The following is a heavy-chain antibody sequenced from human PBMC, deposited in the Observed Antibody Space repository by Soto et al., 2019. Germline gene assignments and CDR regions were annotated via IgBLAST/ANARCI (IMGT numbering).Heavy chain of an antibody. J-gene: IGHJ4*02. V-gene: IGHV3-48*01. CDR3: ARDSYCSSTSCRRFDY. CDR2: ISSSSSTI. D-gene: IGHD2-2*01. CDR1: GFTFSSYS. Sequence: GGSLRLSCAASGFTFSSYSMNWVRQAPGKGLEWVSYISSSSSTIYYADSVKGRFTISRDNAKNSLYLQMNSLRAEDTAVYYCARDSYCSSTSCRRFDYWGQGTLVTVSS.